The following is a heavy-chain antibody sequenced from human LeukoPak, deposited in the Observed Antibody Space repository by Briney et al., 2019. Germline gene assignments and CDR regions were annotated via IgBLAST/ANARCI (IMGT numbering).Heavy chain of an antibody. CDR1: GGSISSYY. J-gene: IGHJ4*02. D-gene: IGHD3-22*01. Sequence: SETLSLTCTVSGGSISSYYWSWLRQPPGKGLEWIGNIYDSGSTNYNPPPKSRLTITVDTSKNQCSLKLSSVTAADTAVYYCARQSISGSSLSYFDYWGQGTLVNVSS. CDR2: IYDSGST. CDR3: ARQSISGSSLSYFDY. V-gene: IGHV4-59*01.